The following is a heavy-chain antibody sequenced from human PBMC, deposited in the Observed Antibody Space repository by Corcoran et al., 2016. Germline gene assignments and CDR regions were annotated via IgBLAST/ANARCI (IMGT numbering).Heavy chain of an antibody. J-gene: IGHJ6*02. D-gene: IGHD3-10*01. CDR1: GGSVSSGSYY. Sequence: QVQLQESGPGLVKPSETLSLTCTVSGGSVSSGSYYWSWIRQPPGKGLEWIGYIYYSGSTNYNPSLKSRVTISVDTSKNQFSLKLSSVTAADTAGYYCARDPGYYYYGMDVWGQGTTVTVSS. CDR3: ARDPGYYYYGMDV. CDR2: IYYSGST. V-gene: IGHV4-61*01.